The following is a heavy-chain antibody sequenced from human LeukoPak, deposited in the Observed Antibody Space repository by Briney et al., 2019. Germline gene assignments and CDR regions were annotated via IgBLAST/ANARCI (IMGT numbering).Heavy chain of an antibody. CDR3: ARDPSIYSSLGDYYYYMDV. J-gene: IGHJ6*03. CDR2: IWYDGSNK. CDR1: GFTFSSYG. V-gene: IGHV3-33*01. Sequence: GRSLRLSCAASGFTFSSYGMHWVRQAPGKGLEWVAVIWYDGSNKYYADSVKGRFTISRDNSKNTLYLQMNSLRAEDTAVYYCARDPSIYSSLGDYYYYMDVWGKGTTVTVSS. D-gene: IGHD5-18*01.